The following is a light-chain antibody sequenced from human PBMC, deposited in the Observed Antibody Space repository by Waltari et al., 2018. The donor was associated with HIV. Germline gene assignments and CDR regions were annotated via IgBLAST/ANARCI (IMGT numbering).Light chain of an antibody. CDR3: QQYGNSRGT. Sequence: EIVLTQSPGTLSLSPGQRATLSCRASQSVGSSYLAWYQQKPGQTPRLLIYSASSRATGIPDRFSGRESGTDFTLTISRLEPEDSAVYYCQQYGNSRGTFGGGTKVEVK. J-gene: IGKJ4*01. V-gene: IGKV3-20*01. CDR1: QSVGSSY. CDR2: SAS.